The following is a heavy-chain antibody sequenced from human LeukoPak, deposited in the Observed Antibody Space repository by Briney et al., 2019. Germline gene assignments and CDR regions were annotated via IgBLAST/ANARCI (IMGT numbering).Heavy chain of an antibody. D-gene: IGHD3-22*01. J-gene: IGHJ4*02. Sequence: SETLSLTCTVSGGSISSGGYYWSWIRQHPGKGLEWIGYIYYSGSTYYNPSLKSRVTISVDTSKNQFSLKLSSVTAADTAVYYCARDYYDSSGRRMVLYYWGQGTLVAVSS. V-gene: IGHV4-31*03. CDR3: ARDYYDSSGRRMVLYY. CDR2: IYYSGST. CDR1: GGSISSGGYY.